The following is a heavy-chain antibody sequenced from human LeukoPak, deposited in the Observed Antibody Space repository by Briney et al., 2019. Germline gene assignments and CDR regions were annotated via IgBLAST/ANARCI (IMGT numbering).Heavy chain of an antibody. CDR2: INQDGSER. V-gene: IGHV3-7*01. Sequence: PGGSLRLSCAASGFTFTKYWMTWVRQDPGKGLEWVANINQDGSERFYVDSVKGRFTISRDNAKNSLYLQMNSLGAEDTAVCYCARGLDCRSTSCYLDTWGQGTLVTVSS. CDR1: GFTFTKYW. J-gene: IGHJ4*02. CDR3: ARGLDCRSTSCYLDT. D-gene: IGHD2-2*01.